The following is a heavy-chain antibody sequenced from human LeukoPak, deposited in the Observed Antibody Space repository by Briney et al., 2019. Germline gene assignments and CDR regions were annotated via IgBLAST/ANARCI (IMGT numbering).Heavy chain of an antibody. D-gene: IGHD3-22*01. CDR3: ARQTTYYYDSSGYYAFDI. J-gene: IGHJ3*02. CDR2: IYPGDSDT. Sequence: GESLKISCKGSGYSFTSYWIGWVRQMPGKGLEWMGIIYPGDSDTRYSPSFQGQVIISADKSISTAYLQWSSLKASDTAMYYCARQTTYYYDSSGYYAFDIWGQGTMVTVSS. V-gene: IGHV5-51*01. CDR1: GYSFTSYW.